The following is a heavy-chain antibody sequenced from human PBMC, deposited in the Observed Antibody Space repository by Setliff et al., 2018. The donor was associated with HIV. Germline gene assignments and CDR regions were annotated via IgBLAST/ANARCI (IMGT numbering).Heavy chain of an antibody. Sequence: PSETLSLTCIVSGGSISSSSYYWGWIRQPPGKGLEWIGTVYYSGSTYYNPSLKSRVTISVDTSENQFSLKLSSVTAADTAVYYCAQEERDNSGWSSYYFDYWGQGTLVTVSS. D-gene: IGHD6-19*01. CDR3: AQEERDNSGWSSYYFDY. J-gene: IGHJ4*02. CDR1: GGSISSSSYY. V-gene: IGHV4-39*07. CDR2: VYYSGST.